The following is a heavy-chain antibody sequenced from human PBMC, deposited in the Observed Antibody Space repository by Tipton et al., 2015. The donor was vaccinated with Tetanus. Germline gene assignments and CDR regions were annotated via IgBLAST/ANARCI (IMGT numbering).Heavy chain of an antibody. CDR2: IYPGDSDT. D-gene: IGHD6-19*01. CDR1: GYSFTDYW. Sequence: QLVQSGAEVKKAGESLRISCKGSGYSFTDYWITWVRQMPGEGLEWMGIIYPGDSDTRYSPSFQGHVTIPADRSITTAYLQWSSLEASDTAIYYCARHGKFASGLRFFDYRGQGTLVTVSS. V-gene: IGHV5-51*01. CDR3: ARHGKFASGLRFFDY. J-gene: IGHJ4*02.